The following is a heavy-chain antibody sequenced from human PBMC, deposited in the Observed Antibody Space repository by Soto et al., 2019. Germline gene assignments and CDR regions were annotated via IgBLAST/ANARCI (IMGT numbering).Heavy chain of an antibody. J-gene: IGHJ5*02. CDR2: IYSGGST. Sequence: GGSLRLSCAASGFAVSSSFMSWVRQAPGKGLEWVSVIYSGGSTYYADSVKGRFTISRDNSENTLYLQMNSLRAEDTAIYYCARATMIGLLSSWGQGTLVTVSS. V-gene: IGHV3-66*01. CDR3: ARATMIGLLSS. D-gene: IGHD3-22*01. CDR1: GFAVSSSF.